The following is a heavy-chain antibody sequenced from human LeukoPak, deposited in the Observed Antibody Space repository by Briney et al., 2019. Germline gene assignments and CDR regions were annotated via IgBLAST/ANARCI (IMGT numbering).Heavy chain of an antibody. CDR3: ASTCSSTSCYRGGWFDP. Sequence: PSETLSLTCTVSGGSISSYYWSWIRQPAGKGLEWIGRIYTSGSTNYNPSLKSRVTMSVDTSKNQFSLKLSSVTAADTAVYYCASTCSSTSCYRGGWFDPWGQGILVTVSS. CDR1: GGSISSYY. D-gene: IGHD2-2*02. CDR2: IYTSGST. J-gene: IGHJ5*02. V-gene: IGHV4-4*07.